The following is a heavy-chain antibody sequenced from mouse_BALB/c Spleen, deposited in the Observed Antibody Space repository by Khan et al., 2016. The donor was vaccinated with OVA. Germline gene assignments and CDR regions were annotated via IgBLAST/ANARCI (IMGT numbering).Heavy chain of an antibody. Sequence: QVQLKQSGPELVKPGSSMKMSCKASGYTFTDYVVNWVKQRTGQGLEWIGEIFPGSGGTYYNEKFKGKATLTADKSSNTVYMQLSSLTSEDSAVYVCARSGYGSLVYWGQGTTLTVSS. D-gene: IGHD1-1*01. CDR2: IFPGSGGT. CDR3: ARSGYGSLVY. J-gene: IGHJ2*01. V-gene: IGHV1-77*01. CDR1: GYTFTDYV.